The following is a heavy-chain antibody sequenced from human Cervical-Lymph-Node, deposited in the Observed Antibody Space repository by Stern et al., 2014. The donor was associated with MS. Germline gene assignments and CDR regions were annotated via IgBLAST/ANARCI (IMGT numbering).Heavy chain of an antibody. J-gene: IGHJ4*02. D-gene: IGHD1-20*01. CDR1: GYTFNNFD. V-gene: IGHV1-8*01. CDR3: ARAPPVDSDNFAYFFKY. Sequence: QVQLVQSGAEVKRPGASVKVSCKASGYTFNNFDINWVRQAPGQGLEWMGWMNPNSANTGYEQKFQGRVTMTRDTSTSTAYMELSSLISDDTAIYYCARAPPVDSDNFAYFFKYWGQGTLVTVSS. CDR2: MNPNSANT.